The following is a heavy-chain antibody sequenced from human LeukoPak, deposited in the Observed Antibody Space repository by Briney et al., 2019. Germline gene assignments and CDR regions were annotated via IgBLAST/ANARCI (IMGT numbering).Heavy chain of an antibody. CDR1: GYTLTELS. V-gene: IGHV1-69*13. CDR3: AREGYSSSWRYYGMDV. J-gene: IGHJ6*02. Sequence: GASVKVSCKVSGYTLTELSMHWVRQAPGQGLEWMGGIIPIFGTANYAQKFQGRVTITADESTSTAYMELSSLRSEDTAVYYCAREGYSSSWRYYGMDVWGQGTTVTVSS. D-gene: IGHD6-13*01. CDR2: IIPIFGTA.